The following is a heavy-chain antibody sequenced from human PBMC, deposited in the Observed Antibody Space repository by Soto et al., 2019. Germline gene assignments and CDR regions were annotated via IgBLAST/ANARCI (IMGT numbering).Heavy chain of an antibody. J-gene: IGHJ5*02. CDR1: GYTFTSYG. Sequence: ASVKVSCKASGYTFTSYGISWVRQAPGQGLEWMGWISAYNGNTNYAQKLQGRVTMTTDTSTSTAYMELRSLRSDDTAVYYCAKVGGPSIRSLLSRWFDLWGQGAQVTVSS. V-gene: IGHV1-18*01. D-gene: IGHD3-3*01. CDR3: AKVGGPSIRSLLSRWFDL. CDR2: ISAYNGNT.